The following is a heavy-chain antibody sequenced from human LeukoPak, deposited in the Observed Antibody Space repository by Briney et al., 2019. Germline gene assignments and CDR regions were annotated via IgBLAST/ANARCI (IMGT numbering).Heavy chain of an antibody. CDR3: ARGGLPIYYYYMDV. CDR2: INPNSGGT. Sequence: ASVKVSCKTSGYNFIGYYIHWVRQAPGQGLEWMGWINPNSGGTNYAQKFQGRVTMTRDTSISTAYMDLSRLRSDDTAVYFCARGGLPIYYYYMDVWGKGTTVTVSS. CDR1: GYNFIGYY. V-gene: IGHV1-2*02. J-gene: IGHJ6*03. D-gene: IGHD4-11*01.